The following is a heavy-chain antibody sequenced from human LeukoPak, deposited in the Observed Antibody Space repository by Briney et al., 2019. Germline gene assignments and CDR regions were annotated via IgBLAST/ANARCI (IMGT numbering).Heavy chain of an antibody. Sequence: ASVKVSCKVSGYSLTELSLHWVRQAPGKGLEWMGGLDPADGEMIYTQMFQGRITMTEDSSTDTPYMEMSSLRSDDTAVYYCATGRTKWDLLNYWGQGTLVTVSS. D-gene: IGHD1-26*01. V-gene: IGHV1-24*01. J-gene: IGHJ4*02. CDR3: ATGRTKWDLLNY. CDR2: LDPADGEM. CDR1: GYSLTELS.